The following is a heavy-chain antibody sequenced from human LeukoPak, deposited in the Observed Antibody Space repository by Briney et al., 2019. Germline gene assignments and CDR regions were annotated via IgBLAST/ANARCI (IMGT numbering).Heavy chain of an antibody. Sequence: SETLSLTCAVSGGSISSGGYSWSWIRQPPGKGLEWIGYIYHSGSTYYNPSLKSRVTISVDRSKNQFSQKLSSVTAADTAVYYCARVVVVTGAFRGWFDPWGQGTLVTVSS. CDR1: GGSISSGGYS. CDR2: IYHSGST. J-gene: IGHJ5*02. D-gene: IGHD2-21*02. CDR3: ARVVVVTGAFRGWFDP. V-gene: IGHV4-30-2*01.